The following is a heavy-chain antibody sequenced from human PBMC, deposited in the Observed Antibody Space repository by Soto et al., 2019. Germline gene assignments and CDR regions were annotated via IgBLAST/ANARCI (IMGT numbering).Heavy chain of an antibody. CDR3: ARIIVGATGVFDS. V-gene: IGHV1-2*02. CDR2: VNPNSGGT. Sequence: QVQLVQSGAEVKKPGASVKVSCKASGYTFTGYYMHWVRQAPGQGIEWMGWVNPNSGGTKYAQKYQGRVTMTRDTSISTAYMEMSRLRSDDTAMYYGARIIVGATGVFDSWGQGTLVTVSS. D-gene: IGHD1-26*01. CDR1: GYTFTGYY. J-gene: IGHJ4*02.